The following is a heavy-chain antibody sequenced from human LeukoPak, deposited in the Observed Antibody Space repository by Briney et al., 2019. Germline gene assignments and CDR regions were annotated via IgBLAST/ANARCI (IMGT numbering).Heavy chain of an antibody. V-gene: IGHV1-69*01. CDR3: ARIWTDCSSTSCYTPYFDY. D-gene: IGHD2-2*02. J-gene: IGHJ4*02. CDR2: IIPIFGTA. Sequence: SVKVSCKASGGTFSSYAISWVRQAPGQGLEWMGGIIPIFGTANYAQKLQGRVTITADESTSTAYMELSSLRSEDTAVYYCARIWTDCSSTSCYTPYFDYWGQGTLVTVSS. CDR1: GGTFSSYA.